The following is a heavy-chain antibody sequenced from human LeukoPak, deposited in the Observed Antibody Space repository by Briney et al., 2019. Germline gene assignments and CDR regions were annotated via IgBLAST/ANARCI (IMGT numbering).Heavy chain of an antibody. J-gene: IGHJ6*04. CDR3: ARLTSTFYYSMDV. Sequence: SETLSLTCAVFGGSIGSFYWTWIRQPPGKGLEWIGYIQNSALYRATIKSSPSLQSRVSLSIDTSKKQVSLTVNSVTAADTALYYCARLTSTFYYSMDVWGRGTTVTVSS. V-gene: IGHV4-59*08. CDR2: IQNSALYRATI. D-gene: IGHD2/OR15-2a*01. CDR1: GGSIGSFY.